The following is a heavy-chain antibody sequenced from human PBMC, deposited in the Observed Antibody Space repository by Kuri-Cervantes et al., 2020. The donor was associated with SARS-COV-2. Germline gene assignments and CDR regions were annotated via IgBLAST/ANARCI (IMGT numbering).Heavy chain of an antibody. CDR3: ARDVKRITIFGVVIAYGMDV. CDR2: IWYDGSNK. V-gene: IGHV3-33*01. Sequence: GESLKISCAASGFTFSSYGMHWVRQAPGKGLEWVAVIWYDGSNKYYADSVKGQFTISRDNSKNTLYLQMNSLRAEDTAVYYCARDVKRITIFGVVIAYGMDVWGQGTTVTVSS. J-gene: IGHJ6*02. CDR1: GFTFSSYG. D-gene: IGHD3-3*01.